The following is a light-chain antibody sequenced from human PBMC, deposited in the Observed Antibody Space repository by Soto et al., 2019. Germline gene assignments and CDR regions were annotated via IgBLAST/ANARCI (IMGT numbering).Light chain of an antibody. CDR3: QQVNSYPQT. Sequence: IQLTQSPSSLSASVGDRLTISCRASQGIGTYLAWYQQKPGKAPKLLIYAAFTLHSGVPARFSGSRSGTDFTLTISSLQPEDFATYYCQQVNSYPQTFGQGTRLEIK. CDR2: AAF. V-gene: IGKV1-9*01. J-gene: IGKJ5*01. CDR1: QGIGTY.